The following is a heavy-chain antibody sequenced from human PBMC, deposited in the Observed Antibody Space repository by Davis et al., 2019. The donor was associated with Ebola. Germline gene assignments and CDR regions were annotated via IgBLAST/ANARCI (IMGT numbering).Heavy chain of an antibody. CDR2: IIPIFGTA. D-gene: IGHD3-9*01. V-gene: IGHV1-69*06. Sequence: SVKVSCKASGGTFSSYAISWVRQAPGQGLEWMGGIIPIFGTANYAQKFQGRVTITADKSTSTAYMELSSLRSEDTAVYYCARSAYYDILTGYGWGQGTLVTVPS. CDR1: GGTFSSYA. J-gene: IGHJ4*02. CDR3: ARSAYYDILTGYG.